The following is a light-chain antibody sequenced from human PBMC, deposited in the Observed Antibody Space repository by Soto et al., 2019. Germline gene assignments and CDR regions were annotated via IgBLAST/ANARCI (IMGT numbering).Light chain of an antibody. V-gene: IGKV1-33*01. J-gene: IGKJ4*01. Sequence: DIQMTQSPSFLSASVGDRVTITCQASQDISNYLNWYQQKPGKAPKLLIYDTSNLETGVPSRFSGSGSGTDFTFTNSSLQPEDIATYYCQQYDNLPSFGGGTKVEIK. CDR3: QQYDNLPS. CDR2: DTS. CDR1: QDISNY.